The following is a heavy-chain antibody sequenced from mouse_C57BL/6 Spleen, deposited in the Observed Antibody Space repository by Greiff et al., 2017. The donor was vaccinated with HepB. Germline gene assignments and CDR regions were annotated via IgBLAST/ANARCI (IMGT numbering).Heavy chain of an antibody. J-gene: IGHJ2*01. D-gene: IGHD1-1*01. CDR1: GYTFTEYT. CDR2: FYPGSGSI. CDR3: ARHPYYYGSSLYYFDY. Sequence: VQLQESGAELVKPGASVKLSCKASGYTFTEYTIHWVKQRSGQGLEWIGWFYPGSGSIKYNEKFKDKATLTADKSSSTVYMEISRLTSEDSAVYFCARHPYYYGSSLYYFDYWGQGTTLTVSS. V-gene: IGHV1-62-2*01.